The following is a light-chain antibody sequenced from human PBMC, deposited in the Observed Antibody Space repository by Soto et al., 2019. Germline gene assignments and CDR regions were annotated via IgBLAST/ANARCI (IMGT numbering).Light chain of an antibody. J-gene: IGKJ2*01. CDR3: QQSYSTLHT. CDR1: QSISSY. CDR2: AAS. Sequence: DLPMTQSPSSLSASVGDRVTITCRASQSISSYLNWYQQKPGKAPKLLIYAASSLQSGVPSRFSGSGSGTDFTLTISSLQPEDFATYYCQQSYSTLHTFGQGTKLEIK. V-gene: IGKV1-39*01.